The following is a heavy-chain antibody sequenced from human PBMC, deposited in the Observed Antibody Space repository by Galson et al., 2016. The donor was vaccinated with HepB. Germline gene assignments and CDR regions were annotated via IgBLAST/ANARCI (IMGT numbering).Heavy chain of an antibody. CDR2: MNPNSGDT. Sequence: SVKVSCKASGYTFTSYDINWVRQATGQGLEWMGWMNPNSGDTGYAQKFQGRVTMTRNTSISTAYMELSSLRSEDTAVYYCATGRRAPAGENVCLFDYWGQGTLVTVSS. V-gene: IGHV1-8*01. CDR3: ATGRRAPAGENVCLFDY. CDR1: GYTFTSYD. D-gene: IGHD6-13*01. J-gene: IGHJ4*02.